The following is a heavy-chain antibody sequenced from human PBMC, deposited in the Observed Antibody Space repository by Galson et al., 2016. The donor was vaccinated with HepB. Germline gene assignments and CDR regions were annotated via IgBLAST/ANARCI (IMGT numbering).Heavy chain of an antibody. CDR1: GFTFSSYG. V-gene: IGHV3-30*03. D-gene: IGHD2-15*01. J-gene: IGHJ4*02. Sequence: SLRLSCAASGFTFSSYGMHWVRQAPGKGLEWVAVISYDGSNKYYADSVKGRFTISRDNSKNTLYLQMNRLRAEDTAVYYCATGLVRYCSGGRCYGGFDYWGQETLVTVSS. CDR2: ISYDGSNK. CDR3: ATGLVRYCSGGRCYGGFDY.